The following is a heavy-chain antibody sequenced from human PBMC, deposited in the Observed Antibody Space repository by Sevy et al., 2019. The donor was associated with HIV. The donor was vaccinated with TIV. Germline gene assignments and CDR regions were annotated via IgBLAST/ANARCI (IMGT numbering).Heavy chain of an antibody. Sequence: GGSLRLSCAASEFTFSDYYTSWIRQAPGKGLEWVSYISSSGSTIYYADSVKGRFTISRDNAKNSLYLQMNSLRAEDTAVYYCARDSAVADAFFDYWGQGTLVTVSS. CDR3: ARDSAVADAFFDY. V-gene: IGHV3-11*01. J-gene: IGHJ4*02. CDR1: EFTFSDYY. CDR2: ISSSGSTI. D-gene: IGHD6-19*01.